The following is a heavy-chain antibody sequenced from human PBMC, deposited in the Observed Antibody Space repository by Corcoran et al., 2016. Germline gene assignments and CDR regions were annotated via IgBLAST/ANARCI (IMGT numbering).Heavy chain of an antibody. V-gene: IGHV3-48*02. D-gene: IGHD6-6*01. CDR3: AREAVKSSSVAVYYYYGMDV. J-gene: IGHJ6*02. CDR1: GFTFSSYS. CDR2: ISSSSSTI. Sequence: EVQLVESGGGLVQPGGSLRLSCAASGFTFSSYSMNWVRQAPGKGLEWVSYISSSSSTIYYADSVKGRFTISRDNAKNSRYLQMNSLRDEDTAVYDCAREAVKSSSVAVYYYYGMDVWGQGTTVTVSS.